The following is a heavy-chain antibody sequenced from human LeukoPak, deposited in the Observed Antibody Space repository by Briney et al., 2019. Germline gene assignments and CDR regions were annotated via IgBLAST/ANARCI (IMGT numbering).Heavy chain of an antibody. CDR1: GFIFSSYN. CDR2: ISSSSNYI. CDR3: AGGDGDYDYFDY. D-gene: IGHD4-17*01. J-gene: IGHJ4*02. V-gene: IGHV3-21*01. Sequence: PGGSLRLSCAASGFIFSSYNMNWVRQAPGKGLEWVSSISSSSNYIYYADSVRGRFTISRDNAKNSLYLQMNSLRAEDTAVYYCAGGDGDYDYFDYWGQGILVTVSS.